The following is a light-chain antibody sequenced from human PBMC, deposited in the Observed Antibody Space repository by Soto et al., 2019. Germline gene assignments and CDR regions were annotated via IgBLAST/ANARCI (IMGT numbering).Light chain of an antibody. CDR3: QQLDDYPIT. CDR1: QGISTD. Sequence: DIHLTQSPSFLSASVGDRVTITCRASQGISTDLAWYQQKPGQVPKLLIYGTSTLQSGVPSRFRGNRSGADFTLTITYVQPEDFATYYCQQLDDYPITFGQGTRLEI. CDR2: GTS. J-gene: IGKJ5*01. V-gene: IGKV1-9*01.